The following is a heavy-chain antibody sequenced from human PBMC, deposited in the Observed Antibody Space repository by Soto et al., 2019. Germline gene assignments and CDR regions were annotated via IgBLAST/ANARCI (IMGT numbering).Heavy chain of an antibody. CDR1: GFTFSNYG. V-gene: IGHV3-30*18. CDR2: ISYDGNNK. J-gene: IGHJ4*02. CDR3: AKDHYDILTGYYGPDY. Sequence: QVQLVESGGGVVQPGTSLRLSCAASGFTFSNYGMHWVRQAPGKGLEWVTVISYDGNNKYYADSVKGRFTISRDNSKNTLYLQMDSLGAEDAAIYYCAKDHYDILTGYYGPDYWGQGTLVTVSS. D-gene: IGHD3-9*01.